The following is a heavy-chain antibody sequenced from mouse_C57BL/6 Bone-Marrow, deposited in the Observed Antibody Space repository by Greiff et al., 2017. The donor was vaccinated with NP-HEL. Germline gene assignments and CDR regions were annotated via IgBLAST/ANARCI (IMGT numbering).Heavy chain of an antibody. CDR2: IHPNSGST. J-gene: IGHJ2*01. D-gene: IGHD2-4*01. V-gene: IGHV1-64*01. CDR3: ASYYDYDLYYFDY. Sequence: VQLQQPGAELVKPGASVKLSCKASGYTFTSYWMHWVKQRPGQGLEWIGMIHPNSGSTNYNEKFKSKATLTVDKSSSTAYMQLSSLTSEDSAVYYCASYYDYDLYYFDYWGQGTTLTVSS. CDR1: GYTFTSYW.